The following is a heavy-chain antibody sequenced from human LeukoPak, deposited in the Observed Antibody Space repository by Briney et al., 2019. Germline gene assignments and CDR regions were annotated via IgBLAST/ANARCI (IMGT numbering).Heavy chain of an antibody. Sequence: GGSLRLSCAASGFTFDDYAMHWVRQAPGKGLEWVSGISWNSGSIGYADSVKGRFTISRDNSKNTLYLQMNSLRAEDTAVYYCARDDYLHFDYWGQGTLVTVSS. CDR3: ARDDYLHFDY. CDR1: GFTFDDYA. J-gene: IGHJ4*02. V-gene: IGHV3-9*01. D-gene: IGHD2/OR15-2a*01. CDR2: ISWNSGSI.